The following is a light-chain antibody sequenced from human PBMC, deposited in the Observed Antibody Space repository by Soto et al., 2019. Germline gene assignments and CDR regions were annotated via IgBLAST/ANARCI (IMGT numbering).Light chain of an antibody. CDR1: QSVTKS. CDR2: ATS. Sequence: EIVLTQSPATLSLSPGERATLSCRASQSVTKSLAWYQQKPGQAPRLLIFATSHRATDIPTRFSGSGSETDFTLTISSLEPEDFAVYYCQQRSTWRPSLPFGGGAKVEIK. J-gene: IGKJ4*01. V-gene: IGKV3-11*01. CDR3: QQRSTWRPSLP.